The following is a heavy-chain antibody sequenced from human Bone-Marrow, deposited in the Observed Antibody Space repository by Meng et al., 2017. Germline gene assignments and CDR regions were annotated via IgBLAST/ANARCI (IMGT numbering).Heavy chain of an antibody. CDR3: ARDRSSYDSSGYYYGWFDP. CDR2: IYHSGST. J-gene: IGHJ5*02. CDR1: GYSISSGYY. Sequence: GSLRLSCTVSGYSISSGYYWGWIRQPPGKGLEWIGSIYHSGSTYYNTSLKSRVTISVDTSKNQFSLKLSSVTAADTAVYYCARDRSSYDSSGYYYGWFDPWGQGTLVTVSS. V-gene: IGHV4-38-2*02. D-gene: IGHD3-22*01.